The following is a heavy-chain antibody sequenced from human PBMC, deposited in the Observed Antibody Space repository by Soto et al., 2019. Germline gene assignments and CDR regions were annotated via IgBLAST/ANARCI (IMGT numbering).Heavy chain of an antibody. Sequence: SQTLSLTCAISGDSVSTNSATWDWLRQSPSRGLEWLGRTYYRSKWYNDYAVSVKGRITINPDTSNNQLSLQLNSVTPDDTAVYYCARLIGNSRLDSWGQGTLVTVSS. CDR1: GDSVSTNSAT. J-gene: IGHJ5*01. CDR2: TYYRSKWYN. CDR3: ARLIGNSRLDS. V-gene: IGHV6-1*01. D-gene: IGHD2-8*01.